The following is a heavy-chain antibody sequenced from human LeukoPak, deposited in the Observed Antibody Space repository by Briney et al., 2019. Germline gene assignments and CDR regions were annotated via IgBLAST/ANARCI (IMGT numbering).Heavy chain of an antibody. CDR1: GFTFSSYG. D-gene: IGHD5-24*01. V-gene: IGHV3-30*18. J-gene: IGHJ4*02. CDR3: AKSIQLAYYFDY. Sequence: GGSLRLSCAASGFTFSSYGMHWVRQAPGKGLEWVAVISYDGSNKYYADSVKGRFTISRDNSKNTLYLQMNSLRAEDTAVYYCAKSIQLAYYFDYWGQGTLVTVSS. CDR2: ISYDGSNK.